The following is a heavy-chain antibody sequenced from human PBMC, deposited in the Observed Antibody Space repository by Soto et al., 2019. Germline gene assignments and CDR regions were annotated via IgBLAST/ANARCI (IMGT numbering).Heavy chain of an antibody. D-gene: IGHD2-2*01. J-gene: IGHJ6*02. CDR2: IIPIFGTA. Sequence: QVQLVQSGAEVKKPGSSVKVSCKASGGTFSSYAISWVRQAPGQGLECMGGIIPIFGTANYAQKFQGRVTITADESTSTAYMELSSLRSEDTAVYYCARVPPYCSSTSCYEDYYYGMDVWGQGTTVTVSS. CDR1: GGTFSSYA. CDR3: ARVPPYCSSTSCYEDYYYGMDV. V-gene: IGHV1-69*01.